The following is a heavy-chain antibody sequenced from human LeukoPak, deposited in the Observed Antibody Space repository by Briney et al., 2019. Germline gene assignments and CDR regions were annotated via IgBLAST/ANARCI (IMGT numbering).Heavy chain of an antibody. CDR3: AREGLRFLEWSSYYFDY. Sequence: GGSLRLSCAASGFTFSNYWMSWVRQGPGKGLEWVANIKQDGSEKYYVDSVKGRFSISRDDTKNSLYLQLNSLRAEDTAVYYGAREGLRFLEWSSYYFDYWGLGTLVTVSS. CDR1: GFTFSNYW. J-gene: IGHJ4*02. D-gene: IGHD3-3*01. CDR2: IKQDGSEK. V-gene: IGHV3-7*01.